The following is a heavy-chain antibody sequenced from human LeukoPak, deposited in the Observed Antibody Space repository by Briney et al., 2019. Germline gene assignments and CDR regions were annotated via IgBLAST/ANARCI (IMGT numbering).Heavy chain of an antibody. Sequence: ASVKVSCKVSGYTLTELSIHWVRQAPGKGLEWMAGFDPEDDETIYAQKFQGRVTMTADTSTDTAYMELSSLRSEDTAVYYCAMGAVAGTLVWFDPWGQGTLVTVSS. CDR3: AMGAVAGTLVWFDP. J-gene: IGHJ5*02. V-gene: IGHV1-24*01. CDR2: FDPEDDET. D-gene: IGHD6-19*01. CDR1: GYTLTELS.